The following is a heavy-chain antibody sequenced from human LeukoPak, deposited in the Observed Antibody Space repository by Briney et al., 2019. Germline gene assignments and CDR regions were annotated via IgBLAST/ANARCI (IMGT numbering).Heavy chain of an antibody. Sequence: SETLSLTCSVSGGSINIYYWSWIRQPAGKGLEWIGRIYTSGNSKSNPSLKSRVTMSVDTSTNQFSLKLSSVTAADTAVYYCARGSSGWYNFDYWGQGTLVTVSS. CDR2: IYTSGNS. V-gene: IGHV4-4*07. CDR3: ARGSSGWYNFDY. CDR1: GGSINIYY. J-gene: IGHJ4*02. D-gene: IGHD6-19*01.